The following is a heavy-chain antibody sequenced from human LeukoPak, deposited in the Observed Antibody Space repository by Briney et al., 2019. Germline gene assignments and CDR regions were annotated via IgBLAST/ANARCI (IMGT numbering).Heavy chain of an antibody. CDR3: ARHPLVRDGHNFDY. V-gene: IGHV4-59*08. CDR1: GGSISGYY. Sequence: SETLSLTCTVSGGSISGYYWSWIRQPPGKGLEWIGYIYYSGSTNYNPSLKSRVTISVDTSKNQFSLKLSSVTAADTAVYYCARHPLVRDGHNFDYWGQGTLVTVSS. CDR2: IYYSGST. J-gene: IGHJ4*02. D-gene: IGHD5-24*01.